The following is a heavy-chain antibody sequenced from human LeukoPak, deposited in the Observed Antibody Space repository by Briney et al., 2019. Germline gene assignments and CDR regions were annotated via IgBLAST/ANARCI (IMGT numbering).Heavy chain of an antibody. V-gene: IGHV1-18*01. CDR3: ARMGDYHLVSFFDY. J-gene: IGHJ4*02. Sequence: GASVKVSCKYSGYTFTSYGFSWVRQAPGQGLEWMGWISAYDGNTNYAQKLQGRVTMTTDTSTSTVYMELTSLRSDDTAVYYCARMGDYHLVSFFDYWGQGTLVTVSS. D-gene: IGHD4/OR15-4a*01. CDR1: GYTFTSYG. CDR2: ISAYDGNT.